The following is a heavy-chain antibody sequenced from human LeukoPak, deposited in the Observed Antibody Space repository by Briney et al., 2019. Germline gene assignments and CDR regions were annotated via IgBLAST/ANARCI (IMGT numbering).Heavy chain of an antibody. Sequence: PGGSLRLCCAASGFTFSAYIMTWVRQAPGMGPEWVSSISGTSTYISDADSVKGRFTISRDNAKNSLFLQMSSLRAEDTALYYCATEVTPYDALSGYYHSLGHFDHWGQGTSVTVSS. V-gene: IGHV3-21*01. CDR3: ATEVTPYDALSGYYHSLGHFDH. J-gene: IGHJ4*02. D-gene: IGHD3-3*01. CDR2: ISGTSTYI. CDR1: GFTFSAYI.